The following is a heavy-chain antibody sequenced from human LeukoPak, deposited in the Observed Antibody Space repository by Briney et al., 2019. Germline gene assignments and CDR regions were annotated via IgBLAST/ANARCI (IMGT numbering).Heavy chain of an antibody. V-gene: IGHV3-48*02. CDR2: ISSSTGTI. J-gene: IGHJ4*02. D-gene: IGHD1-14*01. CDR3: ARARTGDY. CDR1: GFTSSSYS. Sequence: GGSLRLSCVASGFTSSSYSMNWVRQAPGKGLEWVSYISSSTGTIYYADSVKGRFTISRDSAKNSLYLQMDSLRDDDTAVYYCARARTGDYWGQGTLVTVSS.